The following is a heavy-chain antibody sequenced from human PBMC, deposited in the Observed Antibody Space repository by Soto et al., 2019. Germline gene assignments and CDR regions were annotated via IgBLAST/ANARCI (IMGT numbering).Heavy chain of an antibody. CDR2: ISAYNGNT. J-gene: IGHJ4*02. CDR3: AIDLGGFPDS. V-gene: IGHV1-18*01. D-gene: IGHD5-12*01. Sequence: QVQLVQSGAEVKKPGASVKVSCKASAYTFTSYGISWVRQAPGQGLGWMGWISAYNGNTKYAQKLQGRVTMTTDTSTTTANMELRSHRSDDTAVYYCAIDLGGFPDSWGQGTLVTVSS. CDR1: AYTFTSYG.